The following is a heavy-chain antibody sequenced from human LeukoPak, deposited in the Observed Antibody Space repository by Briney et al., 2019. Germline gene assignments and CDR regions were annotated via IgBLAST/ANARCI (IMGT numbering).Heavy chain of an antibody. D-gene: IGHD5-24*01. CDR2: ISDSGST. CDR3: ARDALRGDGYNYDS. Sequence: SETLSLTCTVSGGSFSSGSYYWSWIRQPPGKGLELIGSISDSGSTNYNPSLKSRVIISVDTSKNQFSLKLSSVTAADPAVYYCARDALRGDGYNYDSWGQGTLVTVSS. CDR1: GGSFSSGSYY. V-gene: IGHV4-61*01. J-gene: IGHJ5*01.